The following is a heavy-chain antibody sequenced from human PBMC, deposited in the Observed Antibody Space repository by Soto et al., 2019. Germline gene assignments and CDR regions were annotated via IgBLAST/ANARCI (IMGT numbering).Heavy chain of an antibody. J-gene: IGHJ6*02. Sequence: SETLSLTCAVYGGSFSGYYWSWIRQPPGKGLEWIGEINHSGSTNYNPSLKSRVTISVDTSKNQFSLKLSSVTAADTAVYYCARGRRVFTDYCTNGVCRPVAGMDVWGQGTTVTVSS. CDR3: ARGRRVFTDYCTNGVCRPVAGMDV. D-gene: IGHD2-8*01. CDR1: GGSFSGYY. CDR2: INHSGST. V-gene: IGHV4-34*01.